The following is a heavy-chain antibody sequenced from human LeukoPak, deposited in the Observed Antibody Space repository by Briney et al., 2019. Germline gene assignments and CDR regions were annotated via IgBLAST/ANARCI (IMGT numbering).Heavy chain of an antibody. V-gene: IGHV4-38-2*02. Sequence: SETLSLTCTVSGYSITSAYYWGWIRQSPGKGLAWIGSIYHSGSSYYNPSLKSRVTISVDTSKNQFSLKLSSVTAADTAVYYCARLQPKGSSWVDYWGQGTLVTVSS. D-gene: IGHD6-13*01. CDR2: IYHSGSS. CDR1: GYSITSAYY. J-gene: IGHJ4*02. CDR3: ARLQPKGSSWVDY.